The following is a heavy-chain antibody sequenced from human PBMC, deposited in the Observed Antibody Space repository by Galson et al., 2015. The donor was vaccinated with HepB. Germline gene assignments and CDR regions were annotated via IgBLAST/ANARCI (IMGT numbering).Heavy chain of an antibody. Sequence: SVKVSCKASGGTFSSYAISWVRQAPGQGLEWMGGIIPIFGTTNYAQKFQGRVTITADKSTSTAYMELSSLRSEDTAVYYCARDRGTIFGVVFWFDPWGQGTLVTVSS. CDR2: IIPIFGTT. D-gene: IGHD3-3*01. CDR3: ARDRGTIFGVVFWFDP. J-gene: IGHJ5*02. V-gene: IGHV1-69*06. CDR1: GGTFSSYA.